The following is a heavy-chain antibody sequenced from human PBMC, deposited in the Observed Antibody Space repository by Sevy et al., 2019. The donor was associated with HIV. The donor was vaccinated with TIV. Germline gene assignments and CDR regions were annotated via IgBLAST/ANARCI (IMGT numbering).Heavy chain of an antibody. J-gene: IGHJ6*03. D-gene: IGHD3-3*01. V-gene: IGHV3-7*03. CDR2: IKQDGSEK. CDR1: GFTFSSYW. CDR3: AGVYHDFWSGYYTIGYYYYMDV. Sequence: GGSLRLSCAASGFTFSSYWMSWVRQAPGKGLEWVANIKQDGSEKYYVNSVKGRFTISRDNAKNSLYLQMNSLRAEDTAVYYCAGVYHDFWSGYYTIGYYYYMDVWGKGTTVTVSS.